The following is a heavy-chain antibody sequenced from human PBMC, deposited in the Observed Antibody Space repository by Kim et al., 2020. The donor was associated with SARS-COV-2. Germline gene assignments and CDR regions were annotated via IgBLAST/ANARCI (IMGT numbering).Heavy chain of an antibody. CDR3: ARHLPGYCSSTSCTPGAFDI. Sequence: RVTISVDTSKNQFSLKLSSVTAADTAVYYCARHLPGYCSSTSCTPGAFDIWGQGTMVTVSS. J-gene: IGHJ3*02. V-gene: IGHV4-61*07. D-gene: IGHD2-2*01.